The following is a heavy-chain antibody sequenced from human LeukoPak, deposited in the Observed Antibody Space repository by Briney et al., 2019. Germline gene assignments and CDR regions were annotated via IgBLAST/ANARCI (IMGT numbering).Heavy chain of an antibody. Sequence: GGSLRLSCAGSGFTFNRFGIHWVRQAPGKGLEWVALIRYDGNDHWYGDSAKGRFTISRDNSKNTLYLQMNSLRAEDTAVYYCARERWTPIGPLSYWGQGTLVTVSS. CDR1: GFTFNRFG. CDR3: ARERWTPIGPLSY. V-gene: IGHV3-30*02. CDR2: IRYDGNDH. D-gene: IGHD5-24*01. J-gene: IGHJ4*02.